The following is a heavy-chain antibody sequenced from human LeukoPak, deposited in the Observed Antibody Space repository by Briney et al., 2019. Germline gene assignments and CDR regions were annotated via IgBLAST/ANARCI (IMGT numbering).Heavy chain of an antibody. Sequence: SQTLSLTCTVSGGSISSGGYYWSWIRQHPGKGLEWIGYIYYSGSTYYNPSLKSRVTISVDTSKNQFSLKLSSVTAADTAVYYCARGSCDSSGLLGGWGQGTLVTVSS. D-gene: IGHD3-22*01. CDR3: ARGSCDSSGLLGG. CDR2: IYYSGST. J-gene: IGHJ4*02. CDR1: GGSISSGGYY. V-gene: IGHV4-31*03.